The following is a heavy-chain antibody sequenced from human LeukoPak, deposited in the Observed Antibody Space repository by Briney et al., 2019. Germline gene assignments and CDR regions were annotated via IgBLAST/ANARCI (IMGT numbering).Heavy chain of an antibody. CDR2: IYYSGST. D-gene: IGHD2-15*01. CDR1: GGSIKTYY. Sequence: PSETLSLTCTVSGGSIKTYYWSWIRQPPGKGLEWIGYIYYSGSTNYNPSLKSRVTMSVDTSENQFSLNLSSVTAADTAVYYCARDYGYCSGSGGSCYWALDWFDPWGQGTLVTVSS. V-gene: IGHV4-59*12. CDR3: ARDYGYCSGSGGSCYWALDWFDP. J-gene: IGHJ5*02.